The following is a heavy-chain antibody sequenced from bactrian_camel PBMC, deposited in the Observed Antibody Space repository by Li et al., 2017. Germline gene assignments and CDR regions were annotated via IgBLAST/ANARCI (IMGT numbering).Heavy chain of an antibody. CDR3: AADPVEHATMGRCEPYDYQY. CDR2: ISIHSGKT. Sequence: VQLVESGGGSVEAGRSLRLSCKADGFTYLRNCMGWFRQAPGKEREGVAGISIHSGKTYYSDSVRGRFTISQDSAKTFLYLDVSNLEPEDTAVYYCAADPVEHATMGRCEPYDYQYWGQGTQVTFS. V-gene: IGHV3S6*01. CDR1: GFTYLRNC. D-gene: IGHD3*01. J-gene: IGHJ4*01.